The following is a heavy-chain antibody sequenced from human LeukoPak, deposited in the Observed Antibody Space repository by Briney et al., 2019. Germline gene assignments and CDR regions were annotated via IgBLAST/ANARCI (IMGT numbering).Heavy chain of an antibody. D-gene: IGHD7-27*01. CDR2: INPGGNEI. J-gene: IGHJ4*02. V-gene: IGHV3-7*01. CDR3: MCWGTDNH. Sequence: GGSLRLSCTFSGLTFRSYWMNWVRQAPGKGLEWVANINPGGNEIRSVDSVKGRSVISRDNAKNSLDLQMSSLRVEDTAVYYCMCWGTDNHWGQGILVTVSS. CDR1: GLTFRSYW.